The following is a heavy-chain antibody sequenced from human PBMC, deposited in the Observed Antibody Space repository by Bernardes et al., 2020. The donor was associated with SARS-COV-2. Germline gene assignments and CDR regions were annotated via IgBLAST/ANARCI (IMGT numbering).Heavy chain of an antibody. CDR1: GYTFTGYY. Sequence: ASVKVSCKASGYTFTGYYMHWVRQAPGQGLEWMGWINPNSGGTNYAQKFQGRVTMTRDTPISTAYMELSRLRSDDTAVYYCAREREDDYSNYSGMDVWGQGTTVTVSS. D-gene: IGHD4-4*01. CDR2: INPNSGGT. CDR3: AREREDDYSNYSGMDV. V-gene: IGHV1-2*02. J-gene: IGHJ6*02.